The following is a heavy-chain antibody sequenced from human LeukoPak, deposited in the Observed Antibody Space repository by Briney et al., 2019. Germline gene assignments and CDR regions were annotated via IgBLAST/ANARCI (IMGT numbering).Heavy chain of an antibody. CDR3: AKRLSVVLPY. J-gene: IGHJ4*02. D-gene: IGHD3-10*01. Sequence: PRGSLRLSCAASGFTFSSYAMSWGRQGPGEGVGGGSAISGSGGSTYYAHSVRGGFTISRDISKNTLYLQMNTVRPEDRAVYYSAKRLSVVLPYWAQGPLLPVPS. V-gene: IGHV3-23*01. CDR2: ISGSGGST. CDR1: GFTFSSYA.